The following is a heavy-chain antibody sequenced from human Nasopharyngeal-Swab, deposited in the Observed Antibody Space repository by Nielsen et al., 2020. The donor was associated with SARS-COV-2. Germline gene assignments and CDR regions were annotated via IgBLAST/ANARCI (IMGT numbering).Heavy chain of an antibody. CDR1: GYTFTSYG. CDR3: ARGSYCSSTSCYVFAFDI. V-gene: IGHV1-18*01. D-gene: IGHD2-2*01. Sequence: SVKVSCKASGYTFTSYGISWVRQAPGQGLEWMGWISTYNGNTNYAQKLQGRVTMTTDTSTSTAYMELRSLRSDDTAVYYCARGSYCSSTSCYVFAFDIWGQGTMVTVSS. J-gene: IGHJ3*02. CDR2: ISTYNGNT.